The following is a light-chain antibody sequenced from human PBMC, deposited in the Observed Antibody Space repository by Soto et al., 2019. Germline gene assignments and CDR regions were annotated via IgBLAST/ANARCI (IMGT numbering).Light chain of an antibody. CDR3: QQRSNWPPYT. V-gene: IGKV3-11*01. CDR2: DVS. Sequence: EIVLTQSPATLSLSPGERATLSCRASQSVSIYLAWYQQKPGQSPRLLIYDVSNRATGIPARFSGSGSGTDFTLTISSLEPEDFAVYYCQQRSNWPPYTFGQGTKLEIK. CDR1: QSVSIY. J-gene: IGKJ2*01.